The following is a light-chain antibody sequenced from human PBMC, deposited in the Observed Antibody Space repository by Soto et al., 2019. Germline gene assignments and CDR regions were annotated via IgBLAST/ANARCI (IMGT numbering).Light chain of an antibody. J-gene: IGKJ4*01. V-gene: IGKV3-15*01. CDR3: QHHYNHAPQLT. CDR1: QSVSSN. Sequence: EIVMTQSPATLSVSPGARATLSCRASQSVSSNLAWYQQKPGQTPRLLIHGASTRAAGNPASFRGSGSGTEFTLTITSLQSEDFAVYYCQHHYNHAPQLTFGGGTKVDIK. CDR2: GAS.